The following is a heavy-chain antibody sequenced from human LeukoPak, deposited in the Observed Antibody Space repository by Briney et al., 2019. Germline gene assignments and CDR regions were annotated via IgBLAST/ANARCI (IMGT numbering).Heavy chain of an antibody. Sequence: ASVKVSCKASGYTFTGYYMHWVRQAPGQGLEWMGWINPNSGGTNYAQKFQGRVTMTRDMSISTAYMELSRLRSDDTAVYYCAHMAGGYYYYGMDVWGQGTTVTVSS. CDR2: INPNSGGT. CDR3: AHMAGGYYYYGMDV. CDR1: GYTFTGYY. V-gene: IGHV1-2*02. D-gene: IGHD6-19*01. J-gene: IGHJ6*02.